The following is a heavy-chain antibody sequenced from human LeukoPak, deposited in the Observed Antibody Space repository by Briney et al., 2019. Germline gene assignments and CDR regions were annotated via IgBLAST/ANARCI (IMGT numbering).Heavy chain of an antibody. CDR1: GFTVSSNY. D-gene: IGHD6-19*01. CDR2: IYSGGST. J-gene: IGHJ4*02. CDR3: ARVYSSGWSRATYYFDY. Sequence: PGGSLRLSCAASGFTVSSNYMSWVRQAPGKGLEWVSVIYSGGSTYYADSVKGRFTISRDNSKNTLYLQMNSLRAEDTAVYYCARVYSSGWSRATYYFDYWGQGTLVTVSS. V-gene: IGHV3-66*01.